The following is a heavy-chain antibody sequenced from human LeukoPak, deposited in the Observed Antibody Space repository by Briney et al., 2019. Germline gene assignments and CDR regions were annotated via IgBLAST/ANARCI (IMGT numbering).Heavy chain of an antibody. V-gene: IGHV3-7*01. CDR1: GFTFSSNW. CDR2: IKHDGSEK. J-gene: IGHJ5*02. D-gene: IGHD3-10*01. Sequence: PGGSLRLSCSASGFTFSSNWFSWVRHAPGKGLGWVANIKHDGSEKFYVDSVKGRFTISRDNAKNSLYLQMNSLRAEDTAGYYCARDGITMVRGVLNWFDPWGQGTLVTVSS. CDR3: ARDGITMVRGVLNWFDP.